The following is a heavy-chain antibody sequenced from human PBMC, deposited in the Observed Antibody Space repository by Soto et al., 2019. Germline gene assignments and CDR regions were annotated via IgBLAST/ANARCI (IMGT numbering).Heavy chain of an antibody. V-gene: IGHV4-59*01. J-gene: IGHJ6*02. CDR2: IYYSGRT. CDR3: SRTPHRDFWRCYPFHDSYYGMDV. CDR1: GGSISSYY. D-gene: IGHD3-3*01. Sequence: KASETLSLTCTVSGGSISSYYWSWLRQPPGKGLEWIGYIYYSGRTNYNPSPKSRVTISVDTSKNQFSLKLSSVTAADTAVYYCSRTPHRDFWRCYPFHDSYYGMDVWGQGTTVTVSS.